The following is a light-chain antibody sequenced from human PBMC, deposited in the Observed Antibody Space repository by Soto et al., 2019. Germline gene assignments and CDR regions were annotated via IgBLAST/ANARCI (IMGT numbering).Light chain of an antibody. CDR1: QSLVYSDGNTY. CDR2: KVS. J-gene: IGKJ2*01. Sequence: DLVLTQSPLSLPVTLGQPASISCRSSQSLVYSDGNTYLTWFQQRPGQSPRRLIYKVSNRDSGVPDRFSGSGSGTDFALKISRVEAEDVGVYYFMQGTHWYTFGQGTKLEIK. CDR3: MQGTHWYT. V-gene: IGKV2-30*01.